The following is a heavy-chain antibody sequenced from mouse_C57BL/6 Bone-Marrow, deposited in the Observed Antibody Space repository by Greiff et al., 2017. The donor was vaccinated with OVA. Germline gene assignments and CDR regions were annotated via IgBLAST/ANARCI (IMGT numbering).Heavy chain of an antibody. Sequence: EVKLQESGAELVRPGASVKLSCTASGFNIKDDYMHWVKQRPEQGLEWIGWIDPENGDTEYASKFQGKATITADTSSNTAYLQLSSLTSEDTAVYYCTTRNYGSSYVFAYWGQGTLVTVSA. CDR1: GFNIKDDY. J-gene: IGHJ3*01. CDR3: TTRNYGSSYVFAY. CDR2: IDPENGDT. V-gene: IGHV14-4*01. D-gene: IGHD1-1*01.